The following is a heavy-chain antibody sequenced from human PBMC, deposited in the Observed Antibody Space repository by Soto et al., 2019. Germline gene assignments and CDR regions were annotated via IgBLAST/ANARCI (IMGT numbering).Heavy chain of an antibody. CDR3: ARDVSLNYYDGTFSYYAMDV. Sequence: QVQLVQSGAEGRKPGSSVKVSCKASGDTFSSQAISWVRQAPGQGLEWMGGIITFFKATNYAQKFQGRVTITADDSTSTAYMDLYSLRSEDTAVYYCARDVSLNYYDGTFSYYAMDVWGQGTTVTVSS. CDR1: GDTFSSQA. CDR2: IITFFKAT. J-gene: IGHJ6*02. V-gene: IGHV1-69*01. D-gene: IGHD3-16*01.